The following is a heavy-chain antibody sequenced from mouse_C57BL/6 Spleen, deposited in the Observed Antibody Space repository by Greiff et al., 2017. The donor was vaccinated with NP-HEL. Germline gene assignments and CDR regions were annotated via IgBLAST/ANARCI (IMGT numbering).Heavy chain of an antibody. D-gene: IGHD2-1*01. CDR3: AKKVEGDYYGNYVAYYYAMDY. CDR1: VFSFPRSG. V-gene: IGHV2-5*01. J-gene: IGHJ4*01. Sequence: QVQLQQSGPGLVPPSPLFSLPFIFSVFSFPRSGVPWVRPSPGKGLEWLGVIWRVFLTSYNAAFMSRLRITKDNSKSQVFFKRNSLQADDTAIYYCAKKVEGDYYGNYVAYYYAMDYWGQGTSVTVAS. CDR2: IWRVFLT.